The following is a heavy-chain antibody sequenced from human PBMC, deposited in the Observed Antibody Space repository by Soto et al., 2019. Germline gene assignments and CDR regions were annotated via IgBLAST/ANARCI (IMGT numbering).Heavy chain of an antibody. Sequence: WGSLRLSCAASGFPFSIFAMSWVRQSPGKGLEWVSTISGSGGSTYYADAVKGRFTISRDNSMDTLFLQMKSLRVEDTAIYYCAKEVSLGSTVDLGYWGHGTLVTVSS. J-gene: IGHJ4*01. D-gene: IGHD7-27*01. CDR2: ISGSGGST. CDR3: AKEVSLGSTVDLGY. CDR1: GFPFSIFA. V-gene: IGHV3-23*01.